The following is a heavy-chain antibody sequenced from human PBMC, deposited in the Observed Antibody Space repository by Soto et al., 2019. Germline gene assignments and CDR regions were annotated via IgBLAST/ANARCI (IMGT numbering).Heavy chain of an antibody. CDR1: GFTFSSYA. J-gene: IGHJ4*02. V-gene: IGHV3-30-3*01. CDR3: ARDKFGGVIVPLFDY. D-gene: IGHD3-16*02. Sequence: GGSLRLSCAASGFTFSSYAMHWVRQAPGKGLEWVAVISYDGSNKYYADSVKGRFTISRDNSKNTLYLQMNSLRAEDTAVYYCARDKFGGVIVPLFDYWGQGTLVTVSS. CDR2: ISYDGSNK.